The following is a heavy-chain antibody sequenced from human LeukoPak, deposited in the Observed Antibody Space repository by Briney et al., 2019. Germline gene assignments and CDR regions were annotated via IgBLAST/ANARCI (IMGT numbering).Heavy chain of an antibody. CDR2: ISSSSSYI. V-gene: IGHV3-21*01. Sequence: GGSLRLSCAASGFTFSSYEMNWVRQAPGKGLEWVSSISSSSSYIYYADSVKGRFTISRDNAKNSLYLQMNSLRAEDTAVYYCARVPGIAAAGDAFDIWGQGTMVTVSS. D-gene: IGHD6-13*01. CDR3: ARVPGIAAAGDAFDI. CDR1: GFTFSSYE. J-gene: IGHJ3*02.